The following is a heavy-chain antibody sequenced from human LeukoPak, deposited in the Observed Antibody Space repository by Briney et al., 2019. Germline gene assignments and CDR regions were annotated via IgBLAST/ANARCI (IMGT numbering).Heavy chain of an antibody. J-gene: IGHJ3*02. Sequence: SETLSLTCTVSGGSFSSYYWSWIRQPAGKGLEWIGYIYYSGSTNYNPSLKSRVTISVDTSKNQFSLKLSSVTAADTAVYYCARLGHPRGFAFDIWGQGTMVTVSS. CDR3: ARLGHPRGFAFDI. D-gene: IGHD3-10*01. V-gene: IGHV4-59*01. CDR2: IYYSGST. CDR1: GGSFSSYY.